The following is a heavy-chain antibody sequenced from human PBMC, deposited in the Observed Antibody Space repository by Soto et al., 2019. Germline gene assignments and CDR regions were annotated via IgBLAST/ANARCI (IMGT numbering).Heavy chain of an antibody. CDR2: IAESGGRK. D-gene: IGHD3-16*01. CDR1: GFSFSRYP. Sequence: GGSLRLSCAASGFSFSRYPMNWVRQAPGKGLEWVSAIAESGGRKYYADSVKGRLTISRDNSKNSLFLQMNSLRAEDTAVYYCGKDGRITVARGAHHDAFDFWGQGTMVTVSS. J-gene: IGHJ3*01. V-gene: IGHV3-23*01. CDR3: GKDGRITVARGAHHDAFDF.